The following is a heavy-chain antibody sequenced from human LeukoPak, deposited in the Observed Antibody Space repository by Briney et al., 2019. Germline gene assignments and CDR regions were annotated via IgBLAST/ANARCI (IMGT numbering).Heavy chain of an antibody. CDR1: GGFISNYY. CDR3: ARGRYCSATICSGGDAFDI. CDR2: VYTSAST. Sequence: SETLSLTCTVSGGFISNYYWSWTRQPAGEGLESLGCVYTSASTNYNPYLKSRVTLSVDASKNQFSLRLSSLTAADTAVYYCARGRYCSATICSGGDAFDIWGQGTVVTVSS. V-gene: IGHV4-4*07. J-gene: IGHJ3*02. D-gene: IGHD5-24*01.